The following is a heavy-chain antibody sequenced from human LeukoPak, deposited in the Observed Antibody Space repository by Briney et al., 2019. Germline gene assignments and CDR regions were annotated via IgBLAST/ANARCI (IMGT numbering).Heavy chain of an antibody. V-gene: IGHV3-23*01. J-gene: IGHJ4*02. CDR3: ARYRSVTTGKRFFDY. CDR2: ISGGGGSI. Sequence: GGSLRLSCAASGFTFSSYAMSWVRQAPGKGLEWVSGISGGGGSIHYADSVKGRFTISRDNSMNTLYLQMNSLRGEDTAVYYCARYRSVTTGKRFFDYWGQGTLVTVSA. D-gene: IGHD4-17*01. CDR1: GFTFSSYA.